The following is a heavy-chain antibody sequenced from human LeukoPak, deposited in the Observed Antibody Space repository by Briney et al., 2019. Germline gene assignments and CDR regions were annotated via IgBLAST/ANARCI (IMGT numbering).Heavy chain of an antibody. Sequence: ASVKVSCKASGYTFTSYYMHWVRQAPGQGLEWMGWINPNSGGTNYAQKFQGWVTMTRDTSISTAYMELSRLRSDDTAVYYCARVGSEGDIWNYFDYWDQGTLVTVSS. CDR3: ARVGSEGDIWNYFDY. CDR1: GYTFTSYY. V-gene: IGHV1-2*04. J-gene: IGHJ4*02. CDR2: INPNSGGT. D-gene: IGHD3-3*01.